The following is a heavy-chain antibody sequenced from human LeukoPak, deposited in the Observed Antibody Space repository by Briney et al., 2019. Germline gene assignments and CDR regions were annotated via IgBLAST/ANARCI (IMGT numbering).Heavy chain of an antibody. V-gene: IGHV1-24*01. Sequence: ASVKVSCKVSGSTLSDLSIHWVRQAPGKGREYVGGSDPEDGETFHAQNFQGRVTMTEDTSIDTAYMELSSLRSEDTAVYYCVTDRARLFWYFDLWGRGTLVTVSS. D-gene: IGHD2-21*02. CDR1: GSTLSDLS. CDR3: VTDRARLFWYFDL. CDR2: SDPEDGET. J-gene: IGHJ2*01.